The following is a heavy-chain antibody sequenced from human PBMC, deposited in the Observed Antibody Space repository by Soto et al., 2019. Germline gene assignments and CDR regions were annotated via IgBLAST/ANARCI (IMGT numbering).Heavy chain of an antibody. J-gene: IGHJ5*02. CDR2: IIPILGIA. CDR3: ASAVLRFLEPQRTANWFDP. Sequence: ASVKVSCKASGGTFSSYTISWVRQAPGQGLEWMGRIIPILGIANYAQKFQGRVTITADKSTSTAYMELSSLRAEDTAVYYCASAVLRFLEPQRTANWFDPWGQGTLVTFSS. CDR1: GGTFSSYT. D-gene: IGHD3-3*01. V-gene: IGHV1-69*02.